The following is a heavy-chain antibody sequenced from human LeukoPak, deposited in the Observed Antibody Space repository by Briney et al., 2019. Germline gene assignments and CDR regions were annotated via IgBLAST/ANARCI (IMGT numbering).Heavy chain of an antibody. V-gene: IGHV1-46*01. CDR2: INPSGGST. CDR3: ARDRGYSYGSGGVFYDY. CDR1: GYTFTSYY. Sequence: ASVKVSCKASGYTFTSYYMHWVRQAPGQGLEWMGIINPSGGSTSYAQKFQGRVTMTRDMSTSTVYMELSSLRSEDTAVYYCARDRGYSYGSGGVFYDYWGQGTLVTVSS. D-gene: IGHD5-18*01. J-gene: IGHJ4*02.